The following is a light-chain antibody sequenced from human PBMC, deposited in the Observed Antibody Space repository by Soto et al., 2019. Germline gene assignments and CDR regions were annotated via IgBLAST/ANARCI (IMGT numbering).Light chain of an antibody. V-gene: IGKV4-1*01. CDR3: HQYYPFPLT. CDR2: WAS. CDR1: QSVLYSSNNKNY. J-gene: IGKJ3*01. Sequence: DIVMTQSPDSLAVSLGERATINCKSSQSVLYSSNNKNYLAWYQQKPGQPPKLLIYWASTRESGVPDRFSGSGSGTDFTLTISSLQAEDVAVYYCHQYYPFPLTFGPGTKVDIK.